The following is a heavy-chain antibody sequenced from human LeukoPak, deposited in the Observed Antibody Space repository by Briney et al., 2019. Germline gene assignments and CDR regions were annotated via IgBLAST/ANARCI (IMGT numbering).Heavy chain of an antibody. Sequence: GGSLRLSCAGSGFTFSSYWMNWVRQAPGKGLEWVASIKVDGSEKHYVDSVNGRFTISRDNAKNSLYLQMRSLRADDTAVYYCARRGVTISGVLVYHYSGLDVWGQGTTVTVSS. CDR1: GFTFSSYW. CDR3: ARRGVTISGVLVYHYSGLDV. J-gene: IGHJ6*02. D-gene: IGHD3-3*01. V-gene: IGHV3-7*01. CDR2: IKVDGSEK.